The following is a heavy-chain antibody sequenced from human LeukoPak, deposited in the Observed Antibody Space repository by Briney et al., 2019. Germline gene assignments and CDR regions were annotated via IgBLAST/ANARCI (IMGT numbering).Heavy chain of an antibody. CDR3: ARFPRDPWRFDY. CDR1: GFTFSSGW. CDR2: IKEDGSES. D-gene: IGHD5-12*01. V-gene: IGHV3-7*03. Sequence: PGGSLRLSCVVSGFTFSSGWMTWVRQAPGKGLEWVANIKEDGSESYYVDSVKGRFTISRDNTKNSLYLQMNSLRAEDTAVYYCARFPRDPWRFDYWGQGTLVSVSS. J-gene: IGHJ4*02.